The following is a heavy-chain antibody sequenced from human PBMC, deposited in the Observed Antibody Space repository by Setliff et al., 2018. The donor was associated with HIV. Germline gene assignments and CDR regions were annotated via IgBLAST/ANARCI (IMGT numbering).Heavy chain of an antibody. V-gene: IGHV4-61*03. CDR1: GDSVSSRSYY. D-gene: IGHD1-1*01. CDR3: AQLGMVDDFDY. CDR2: IYYSGST. J-gene: IGHJ4*02. Sequence: SETLSLTCTVSGDSVSSRSYYWSWIRQPPGKGLEWIGYIYYSGSTNYNPPVKSRVTISVYTSKNHFSLKLRSVTAADTAVYYCAQLGMVDDFDYWGQGTLVTVSS.